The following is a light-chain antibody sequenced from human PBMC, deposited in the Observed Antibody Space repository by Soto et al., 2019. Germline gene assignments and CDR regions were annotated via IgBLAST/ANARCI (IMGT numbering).Light chain of an antibody. CDR3: SSDTAGGTI. Sequence: QSSLTQPASVSGSPGQSITISCTGTSGDVGGYYYVSWYQQLPGKAPKLMISGVSNRPSGVSNRFSGSKSGNTASLTISGLPAEDEADYYCSSDTAGGTIFGPGTKVTVL. CDR2: GVS. CDR1: SGDVGGYYY. J-gene: IGLJ1*01. V-gene: IGLV2-14*01.